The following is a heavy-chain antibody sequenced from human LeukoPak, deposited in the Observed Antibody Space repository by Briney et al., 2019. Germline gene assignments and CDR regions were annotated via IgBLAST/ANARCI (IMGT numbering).Heavy chain of an antibody. V-gene: IGHV3-74*01. Sequence: GGSLRLSCAASGFTFSNYWMHWVRQAPGKGLVWVSRINSDGINTSYADSVKGRFTISRDNAKNTLNLQMNSLRAEDTAVYYCAREDLYYDSSGYYYVGYFQHWGQGTLVTVSS. CDR1: GFTFSNYW. D-gene: IGHD3-22*01. CDR3: AREDLYYDSSGYYYVGYFQH. J-gene: IGHJ1*01. CDR2: INSDGINT.